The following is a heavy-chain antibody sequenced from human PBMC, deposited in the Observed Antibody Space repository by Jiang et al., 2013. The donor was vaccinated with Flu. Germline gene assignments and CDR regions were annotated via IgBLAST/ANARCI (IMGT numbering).Heavy chain of an antibody. CDR2: IWRDGRNK. J-gene: IGHJ6*02. D-gene: IGHD3-10*01. CDR3: ARDRGSDDGMDV. CDR1: GFKFSSYG. V-gene: IGHV3-33*01. Sequence: QLVESGGGVVQPGRSLRLSCAASGFKFSSYGMQWVRQAPGKGLEWVAVIWRDGRNKYYADSVKGRFTISRDNSEKTLYLQMNSLRVEDTAVYYCARDRGSDDGMDVWGQGTTVTVSS.